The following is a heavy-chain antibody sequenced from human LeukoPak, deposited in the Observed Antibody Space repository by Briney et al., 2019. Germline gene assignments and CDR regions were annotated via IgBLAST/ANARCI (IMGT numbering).Heavy chain of an antibody. J-gene: IGHJ2*01. CDR2: IYYSGST. CDR1: GGSISSYY. D-gene: IGHD5/OR15-5a*01. CDR3: ARSTSYWYFDL. V-gene: IGHV4-59*08. Sequence: SGTLSLTCTVSGGSISSYYWSWIRQPPGKGLEWIGYIYYSGSTNYNPSLKSRVTISVDTSKNQFSLKLSSVTAADTAVYYCARSTSYWYFDLWGRGTLVTVSS.